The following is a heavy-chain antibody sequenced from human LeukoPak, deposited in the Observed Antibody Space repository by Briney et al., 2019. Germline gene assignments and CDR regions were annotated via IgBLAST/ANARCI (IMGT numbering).Heavy chain of an antibody. CDR3: ARLAHEQQPFDY. CDR2: INPNSGGT. D-gene: IGHD6-13*01. CDR1: GYTFTGYY. Sequence: RASVKVSCKASGYTFTGYYMHWVRQAPGQGLEWMGWINPNSGGTNYAQKFQGRVTMTRDTSISTAYMELSRLRSDDTAVYYCARLAHEQQPFDYWGQGTLVTVSS. V-gene: IGHV1-2*02. J-gene: IGHJ4*02.